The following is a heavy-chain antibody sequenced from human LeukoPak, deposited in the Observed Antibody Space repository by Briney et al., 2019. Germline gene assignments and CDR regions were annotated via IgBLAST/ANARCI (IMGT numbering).Heavy chain of an antibody. Sequence: KPSETLSLTCTVSGGSISSGGYYWSWIRQHPGKGLEWIGYIYYSGSTYYNPSLKSRVTISVDTSKNQFSLKLSSVTAADTAVYYCARMLFPKSGSGTNWFDPWGQGTLVTVSS. CDR2: IYYSGST. V-gene: IGHV4-31*03. CDR3: ARMLFPKSGSGTNWFDP. J-gene: IGHJ5*02. D-gene: IGHD3-10*01. CDR1: GGSISSGGYY.